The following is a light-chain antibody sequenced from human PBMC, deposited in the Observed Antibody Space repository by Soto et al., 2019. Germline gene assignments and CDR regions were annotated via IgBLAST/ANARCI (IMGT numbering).Light chain of an antibody. Sequence: DIQMTQSPSILSASVGERVTITCRANQTINSWLAWYQQKPGQAPKLLIYKASTLESGVPSRFSGSGSGTVFTLTSSILQHDYFVTYYCQHYDTLWTFGQGTKVEIK. CDR1: QTINSW. J-gene: IGKJ1*01. V-gene: IGKV1-5*03. CDR2: KAS. CDR3: QHYDTLWT.